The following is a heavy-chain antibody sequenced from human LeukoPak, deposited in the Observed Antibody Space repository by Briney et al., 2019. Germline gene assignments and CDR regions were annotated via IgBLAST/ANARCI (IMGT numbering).Heavy chain of an antibody. D-gene: IGHD3-22*01. V-gene: IGHV4-30-4*08. CDR1: GASFNTGDYY. CDR2: MYYSGST. Sequence: SETLSLTCIVSGASFNTGDYYWNWIRQHPGKGLEWIAYMYYSGSTYYNPSLKSRVTMSADTSKNQLSLKLSSVTAADTAVYYCARPYYYDSRIDPWGQGILVTVSS. CDR3: ARPYYYDSRIDP. J-gene: IGHJ5*02.